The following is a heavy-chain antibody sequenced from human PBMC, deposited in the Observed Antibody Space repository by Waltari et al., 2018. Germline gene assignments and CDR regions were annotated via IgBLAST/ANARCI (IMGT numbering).Heavy chain of an antibody. CDR1: GFTFSSYA. D-gene: IGHD3-22*01. CDR2: ISGSGGST. Sequence: EVQLLESGGGLVQPGGSLRLSCAASGFTFSSYAMSWVRQPPGKGLEWVSAISGSGGSTYYADSVKGRFTISRDNSKNTLYLQMNSLRAEDTAVYYCAKVYYYDSSGLRAVHFDYWGQGTLVTVSS. V-gene: IGHV3-23*01. CDR3: AKVYYYDSSGLRAVHFDY. J-gene: IGHJ4*02.